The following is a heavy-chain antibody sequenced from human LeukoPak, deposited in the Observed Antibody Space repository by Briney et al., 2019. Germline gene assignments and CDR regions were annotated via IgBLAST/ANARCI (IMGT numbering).Heavy chain of an antibody. Sequence: ASVKVSCKASGYTFTDYYMHWVRQAPGQGLEWMGWINPNSGGTNYAQKFQGRVIMTRDTSIRTAYMELSRLRSDGTAIYYCARDRTERDFDYWGQGTLVTVSS. V-gene: IGHV1-2*02. CDR3: ARDRTERDFDY. CDR1: GYTFTDYY. J-gene: IGHJ4*02. CDR2: INPNSGGT.